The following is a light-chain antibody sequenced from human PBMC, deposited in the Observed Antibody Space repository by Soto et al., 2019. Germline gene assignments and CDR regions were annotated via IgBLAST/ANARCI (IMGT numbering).Light chain of an antibody. CDR3: QQSDSTPYT. CDR1: QTISTY. V-gene: IGKV1-39*01. CDR2: DAS. Sequence: DIQMTQSPSSLSASVGDRVTITCRASQTISTYLNWYQQKPGKAPRLLIYDASSLLSGVPSRFSGSGSGTDFTLTIASLQPEDFSTYYCQQSDSTPYTFGQGTKVVI. J-gene: IGKJ2*01.